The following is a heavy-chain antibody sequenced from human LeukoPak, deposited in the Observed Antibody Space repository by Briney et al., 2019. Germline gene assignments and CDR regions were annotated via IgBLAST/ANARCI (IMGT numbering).Heavy chain of an antibody. Sequence: PSETLSLTCTVSGGSISSYYWSWIRQPPGKGLEWIGYIYYSGSTNYNPSLKSRVTISVDTSKNQFSLKLSSVTAADTAVYYCARDFNVYGGNRFDYWGQGTLVTVSP. V-gene: IGHV4-59*01. D-gene: IGHD4-23*01. CDR3: ARDFNVYGGNRFDY. J-gene: IGHJ4*02. CDR2: IYYSGST. CDR1: GGSISSYY.